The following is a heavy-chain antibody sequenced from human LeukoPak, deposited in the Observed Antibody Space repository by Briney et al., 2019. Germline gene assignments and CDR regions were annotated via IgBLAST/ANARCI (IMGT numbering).Heavy chain of an antibody. D-gene: IGHD1-26*01. V-gene: IGHV4-59*01. CDR1: GVSISSYY. Sequence: SETLSLTCTVSGVSISSYYWSWIRQPPGKGLEWIGYIYYSGSTNYNPSLKSRVTISVDTSKNQFSLKLSSVTAADTAVYYCARGVGATITPDFDYWGQGTLVTVSS. J-gene: IGHJ4*02. CDR3: ARGVGATITPDFDY. CDR2: IYYSGST.